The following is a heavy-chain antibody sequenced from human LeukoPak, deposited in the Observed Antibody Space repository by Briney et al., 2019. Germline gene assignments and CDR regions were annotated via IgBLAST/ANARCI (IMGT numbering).Heavy chain of an antibody. D-gene: IGHD5-12*01. V-gene: IGHV4-39*01. J-gene: IGHJ4*02. Sequence: PSGTLSLTCTVSGGSISSSGYYWGWIRQPPGKGLEWIGSIYYSGSTYYNPSLKSRVTISVDTSKNQFSLKLSSVTAADTAVYYCAKTARGYSGYEQDYWGQGTLVTVSS. CDR2: IYYSGST. CDR1: GGSISSSGYY. CDR3: AKTARGYSGYEQDY.